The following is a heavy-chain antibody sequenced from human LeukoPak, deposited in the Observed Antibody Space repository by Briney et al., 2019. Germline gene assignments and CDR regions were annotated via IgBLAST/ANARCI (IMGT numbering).Heavy chain of an antibody. CDR3: ARRFLARPTSRSNWFDP. J-gene: IGHJ5*02. V-gene: IGHV4-34*01. CDR1: GGSFSGYY. Sequence: PSETLSLTCAVYGGSFSGYYWSWIRQPPGKGLEWIGEINHSGSTNYNPSLKSRVTISVDTSKNQFSLKLSSVTAADTAVYYCARRFLARPTSRSNWFDPWGQGTLVTVSS. D-gene: IGHD6-6*01. CDR2: INHSGST.